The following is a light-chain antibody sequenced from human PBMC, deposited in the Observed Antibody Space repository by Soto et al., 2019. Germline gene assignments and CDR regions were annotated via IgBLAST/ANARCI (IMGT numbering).Light chain of an antibody. J-gene: IGLJ2*01. CDR2: SNN. CDR1: SSNIGSNT. Sequence: QPVLTQPPSASGTPGRRVTISCSGSSSNIGSNTVNWYQQLPGTAPKLLIYSNNQRPSGVPDRFSGSKSGTSASLAISGLQSEDEADYYCAAWDDSLNGLVFGGGTKVTVL. CDR3: AAWDDSLNGLV. V-gene: IGLV1-44*01.